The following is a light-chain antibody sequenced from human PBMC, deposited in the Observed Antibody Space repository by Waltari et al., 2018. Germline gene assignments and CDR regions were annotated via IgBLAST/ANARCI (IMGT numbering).Light chain of an antibody. J-gene: IGLJ3*02. Sequence: QSVLTQPPSASGTPGQRVTISCSGSSSNIGIHTVNWYQQLPGTAPKLIIFKDNPRPAGVPDRFSGSKSGTAASLAISGLQSEDEADYYCAAWDDSLNGVFGGGTKLTVL. CDR1: SSNIGIHT. CDR3: AAWDDSLNGV. CDR2: KDN. V-gene: IGLV1-44*01.